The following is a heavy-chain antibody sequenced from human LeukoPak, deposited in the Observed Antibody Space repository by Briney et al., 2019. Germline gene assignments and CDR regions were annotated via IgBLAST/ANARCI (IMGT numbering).Heavy chain of an antibody. CDR3: ARDTYGDYFFDY. Sequence: GGSLRLSCAASGFTFSSYWMSWVRQAPGKGLEWVANIKEDGSGKHYVDSVKGRFTISRDNGKNSLYLQMNSLRAEDTAVYYCARDTYGDYFFDYWGQGTLVTVSS. CDR2: IKEDGSGK. V-gene: IGHV3-7*01. CDR1: GFTFSSYW. J-gene: IGHJ4*02. D-gene: IGHD4-17*01.